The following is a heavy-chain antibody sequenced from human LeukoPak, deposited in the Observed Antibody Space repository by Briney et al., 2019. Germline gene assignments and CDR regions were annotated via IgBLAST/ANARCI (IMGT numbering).Heavy chain of an antibody. J-gene: IGHJ4*02. CDR2: IKQDGSEK. D-gene: IGHD2-2*01. Sequence: GSLRLSCAASGFTFTKYWMTWVRQAPGKGLEWVANIKQDGSEKFYVDSVKGRFTISRDNAKNSLDLQINSLGAEDTAVYYCAGGLDCRSTSCYLDNWGQGTLVTVSS. CDR1: GFTFTKYW. CDR3: AGGLDCRSTSCYLDN. V-gene: IGHV3-7*01.